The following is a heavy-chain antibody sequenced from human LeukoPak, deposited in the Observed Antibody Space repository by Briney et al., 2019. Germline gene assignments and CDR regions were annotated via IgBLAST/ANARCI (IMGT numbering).Heavy chain of an antibody. CDR3: AREYSYGGRTFDY. D-gene: IGHD5-18*01. CDR2: ISPYNGKT. Sequence: ASVNVSCKASGYIFSSNDITWVRQAPGQGLEWMGWISPYNGKTSYAQKLQGRFTMTTDTSTSTAYMELRSLRSDDTAVYYCAREYSYGGRTFDYWGQGTLVTVSS. CDR1: GYIFSSND. V-gene: IGHV1-18*01. J-gene: IGHJ4*02.